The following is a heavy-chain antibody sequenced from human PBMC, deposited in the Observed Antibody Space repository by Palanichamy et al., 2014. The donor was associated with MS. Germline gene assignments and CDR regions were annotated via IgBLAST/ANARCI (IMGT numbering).Heavy chain of an antibody. D-gene: IGHD3-16*01. V-gene: IGHV1-2*06. CDR2: INSNTGAT. Sequence: VQLIQSGTELKRPGAVSESLLQGFWIQVQRLLYTLGATGPGQGLEWMGRINSNTGATNYAQKYQGRVTMTRDTSISTAYMELSSLESDDTAVYSCARESGDYGSNQFDSWGQGTLVIVSS. CDR1: IQVQRLL. J-gene: IGHJ4*02. CDR3: ARESGDYGSNQFDS.